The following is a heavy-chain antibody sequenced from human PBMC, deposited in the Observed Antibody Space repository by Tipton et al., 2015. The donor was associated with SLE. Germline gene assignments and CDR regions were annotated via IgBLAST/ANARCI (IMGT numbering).Heavy chain of an antibody. V-gene: IGHV4-4*07. CDR3: ARIITRRQLWWAWFDP. CDR2: IYTSGRT. D-gene: IGHD2-21*01. J-gene: IGHJ5*02. CDR1: GGSIRSHY. Sequence: TLSLTCTVSGGSIRSHYWCWTRQHAGRGLGGIGRIYTSGRTNYNPALKRRVSISVDTSKNQFSLNLRFVTAEDTAVYFCARIITRRQLWWAWFDPWGHGTLVTVSS.